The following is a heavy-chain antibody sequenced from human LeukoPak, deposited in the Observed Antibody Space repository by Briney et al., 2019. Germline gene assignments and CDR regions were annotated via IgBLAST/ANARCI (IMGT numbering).Heavy chain of an antibody. J-gene: IGHJ4*02. CDR3: AKVQDPTRVTTNFDH. D-gene: IGHD4-17*01. V-gene: IGHV3-23*01. CDR2: ISGVGGSI. CDR1: GFTFSNYA. Sequence: KAGGSLRLSCAASGFTFSNYAMGWVRQAPGKGLDWVSAISGVGGSIWYADSVKGRFTISRDSSKNTLYLQMNSLRAEDTAVYYCAKVQDPTRVTTNFDHWGQGTLVTVSS.